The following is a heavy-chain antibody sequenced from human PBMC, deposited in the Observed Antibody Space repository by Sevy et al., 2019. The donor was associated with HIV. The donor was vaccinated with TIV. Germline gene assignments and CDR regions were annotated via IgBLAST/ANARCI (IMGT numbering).Heavy chain of an antibody. CDR1: GYTFTGYY. CDR2: INPNSGGT. J-gene: IGHJ3*02. CDR3: ARDPSPHRPQAFDI. V-gene: IGHV1-2*06. Sequence: ASVKVSCKASGYTFTGYYMHWVRQAPGQGLEWMGRINPNSGGTNYAQKFQGRVTMTRDTSISTAYMELSRLRSDDTAVYYCARDPSPHRPQAFDIWGQGTMVTVSS.